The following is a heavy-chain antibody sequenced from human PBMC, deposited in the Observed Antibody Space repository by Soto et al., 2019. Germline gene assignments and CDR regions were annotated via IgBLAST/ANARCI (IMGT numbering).Heavy chain of an antibody. J-gene: IGHJ6*02. V-gene: IGHV4-39*01. CDR1: GGSISSSSYY. CDR2: IYYGGST. Sequence: SETLSLTCTVSGGSISSSSYYWGWIRQPPGKGLEWIGSIYYGGSTYYNPSLKSRVTISVDTSKDQFSLKLSSVTAADTAVYYCASGTAAEDYYYYGMDVWGQGTTVTVSS. D-gene: IGHD6-13*01. CDR3: ASGTAAEDYYYYGMDV.